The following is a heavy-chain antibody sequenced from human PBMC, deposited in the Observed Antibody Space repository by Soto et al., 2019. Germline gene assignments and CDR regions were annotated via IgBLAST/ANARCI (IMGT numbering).Heavy chain of an antibody. Sequence: TPQTLSLTCAVYGGSFSGYYWSWIRQPPGKGLEWIGEINHSGSTNYNPSLKSRVTISVDTSKNQFSLKLSSVTAADTAVYYCARGRGVLGWFGELFPHYYLMDFWAQGTSVTGSS. D-gene: IGHD3-10*01. J-gene: IGHJ6*02. CDR2: INHSGST. CDR1: GGSFSGYY. V-gene: IGHV4-34*01. CDR3: ARGRGVLGWFGELFPHYYLMDF.